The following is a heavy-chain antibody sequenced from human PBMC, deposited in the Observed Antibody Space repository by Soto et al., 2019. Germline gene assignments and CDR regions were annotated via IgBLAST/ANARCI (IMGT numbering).Heavy chain of an antibody. Sequence: PSETLSLTCAVSSGSISSSNWWSWVRQPPGKGLEWIGEIYHSGSTNYNPSLKSRVTISVDKSKNQFSLKLSSVTAADTAVYFCARAVISKVPAATNWFDPWGQGTLVTVSS. CDR2: IYHSGST. D-gene: IGHD2-2*01. V-gene: IGHV4-4*02. CDR3: ARAVISKVPAATNWFDP. CDR1: SGSISSSNW. J-gene: IGHJ5*02.